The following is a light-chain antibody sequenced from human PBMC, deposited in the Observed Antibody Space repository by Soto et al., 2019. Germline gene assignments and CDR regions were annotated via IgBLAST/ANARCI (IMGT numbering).Light chain of an antibody. CDR2: TNN. CDR3: AAWDHSLNGVV. J-gene: IGLJ2*01. CDR1: SSNIGSDS. V-gene: IGLV1-44*01. Sequence: QSVLTQPPSVSGTPGQRVTISCSGSSSNIGSDSVNWYQQFPGTAPKLLIYTNNERPSGVPDRFSGSKSGTSASLAISGLQSEDEADYYCAAWDHSLNGVVFGGGTQLTVL.